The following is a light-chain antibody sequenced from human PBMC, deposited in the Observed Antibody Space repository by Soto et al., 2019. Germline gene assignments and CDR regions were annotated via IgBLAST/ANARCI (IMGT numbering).Light chain of an antibody. V-gene: IGLV3-1*01. Sequence: SYELTQPPSVSVSPGQTASITCSGDKLGDKYACWYQQKPGQSPVLVIYQDSKRPSGVPARFSGSKSGTSASLAITGLQADDEADYYCQAYDNSLRGWVFGGGTKLTVL. CDR1: KLGDKY. CDR3: QAYDNSLRGWV. CDR2: QDS. J-gene: IGLJ3*02.